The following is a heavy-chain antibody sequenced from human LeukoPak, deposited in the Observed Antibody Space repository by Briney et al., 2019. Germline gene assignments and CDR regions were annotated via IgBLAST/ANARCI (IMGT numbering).Heavy chain of an antibody. J-gene: IGHJ4*02. V-gene: IGHV3-23*01. CDR1: GFTFSSYA. CDR3: IPISVYYLFGDY. Sequence: GGSLRLSCAASGFTFSSYAMSWVRQAPGKGLEWVSSISSSGGTRYYADSVKGRFTISRDNSENTLYLQMNSLRAEDTAVYYCIPISVYYLFGDYWGQGALVTVSS. D-gene: IGHD3-22*01. CDR2: ISSSGGTR.